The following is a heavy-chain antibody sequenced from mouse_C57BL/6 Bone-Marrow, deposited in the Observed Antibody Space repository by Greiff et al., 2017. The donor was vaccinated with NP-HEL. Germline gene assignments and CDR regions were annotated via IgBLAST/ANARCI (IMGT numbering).Heavy chain of an antibody. V-gene: IGHV5-17*01. Sequence: EVQLQESGGGLVKPGGSLKLSCAASGFTFSDYGMHWVRQAPEKGLEWVAYISSGSSTIYYADTVKGRFTISRDNAKNTLFLQMTSLRSEDTAMYYCARTWEGDYWGQGTTLTVSS. CDR2: ISSGSSTI. CDR3: ARTWEGDY. D-gene: IGHD4-1*01. CDR1: GFTFSDYG. J-gene: IGHJ2*01.